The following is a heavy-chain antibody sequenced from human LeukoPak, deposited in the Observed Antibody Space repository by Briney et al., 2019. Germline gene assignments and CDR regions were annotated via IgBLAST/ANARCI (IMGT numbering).Heavy chain of an antibody. CDR2: ISYDGSNK. CDR3: ARSSEESLDY. V-gene: IGHV3-30-3*01. D-gene: IGHD1-14*01. Sequence: GGSLRLSCAASGFTLSSYAMHWVRQAPGKGLEWVAVISYDGSNKYYADSVKGRFTISRDNSKNTLYLQMNSLRAEDTVVYYCARSSEESLDYWGQGTLVTVSS. J-gene: IGHJ4*02. CDR1: GFTLSSYA.